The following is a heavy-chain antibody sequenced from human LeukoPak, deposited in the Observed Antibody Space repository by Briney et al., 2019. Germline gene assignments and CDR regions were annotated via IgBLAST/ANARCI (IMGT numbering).Heavy chain of an antibody. J-gene: IGHJ4*02. CDR3: ARDRRGYYDSSGSFDY. CDR1: GFTFSSYA. CDR2: ISSSSSYI. Sequence: RAGGSLRLSCAASGFTFSSYAMSWVRQAPGKGLEWVSSISSSSSYIYYADSVKGRFTISRDNAKNSLYLQMNSLRAEDTAVYYCARDRRGYYDSSGSFDYWGQGTLVTVSS. V-gene: IGHV3-21*01. D-gene: IGHD3-22*01.